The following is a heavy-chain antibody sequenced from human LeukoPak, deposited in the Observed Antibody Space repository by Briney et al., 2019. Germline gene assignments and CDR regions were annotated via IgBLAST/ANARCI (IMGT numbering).Heavy chain of an antibody. V-gene: IGHV1-69*13. D-gene: IGHD4-17*01. CDR2: IIPSFGTA. CDR1: GCTFSSYA. CDR3: ARDNLHYGDYHSDY. J-gene: IGHJ4*01. Sequence: ASVKVSCKASGCTFSSYAISWVRQAPGQGLEWMGGIIPSFGTANYAQKFQGRVTITGDESTSTAYMELSSLRSEDTAVYYCARDNLHYGDYHSDYWGHGTLVTVSS.